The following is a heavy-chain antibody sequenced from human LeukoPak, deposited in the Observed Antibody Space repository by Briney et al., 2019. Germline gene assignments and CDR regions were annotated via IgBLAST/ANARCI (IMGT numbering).Heavy chain of an antibody. CDR1: GASISSYY. D-gene: IGHD6-19*01. J-gene: IGHJ4*02. V-gene: IGHV4-4*07. Sequence: PSETLSLTCTVSGASISSYYWSWIRQPAGKGLEWIGRIDGSGNTNYNPSLKSRITVSVDTSKNQVSLKLSYVTAADTAVYYCARDGGSGWFDYWGQGTLVTASS. CDR2: IDGSGNT. CDR3: ARDGGSGWFDY.